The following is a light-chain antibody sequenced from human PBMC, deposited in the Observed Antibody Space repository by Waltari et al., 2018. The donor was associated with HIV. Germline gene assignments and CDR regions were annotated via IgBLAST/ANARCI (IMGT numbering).Light chain of an antibody. CDR2: KAS. CDR3: QQYNNYPFT. CDR1: QTISNS. V-gene: IGKV1-5*03. Sequence: DIQMTQSPSTLSASVGHRVTITCRASQTISNSLAWYQQKPGKAPKLLIYKASSLESGVPSTFSGSGSGTEFTLTISSLQPDDFATYYCQQYNNYPFTFGPGTKVEIK. J-gene: IGKJ3*01.